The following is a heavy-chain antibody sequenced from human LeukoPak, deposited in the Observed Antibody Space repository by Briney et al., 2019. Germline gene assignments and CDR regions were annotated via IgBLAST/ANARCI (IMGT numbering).Heavy chain of an antibody. CDR1: GYTFTGYY. J-gene: IGHJ4*02. V-gene: IGHV1-2*06. CDR2: INPNSGGT. D-gene: IGHD3-10*01. Sequence: ASVKVSCKASGYTFTGYYMHWVRQAPGQGLEWMGRINPNSGGTNYAQKLQGRVTMTTDTSTSTAYMELRSLRSDDTAVYYCARDRVVRGAPPGDYWGQGTLVTVSS. CDR3: ARDRVVRGAPPGDY.